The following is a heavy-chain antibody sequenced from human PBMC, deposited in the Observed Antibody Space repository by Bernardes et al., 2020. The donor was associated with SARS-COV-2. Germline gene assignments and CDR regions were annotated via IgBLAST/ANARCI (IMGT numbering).Heavy chain of an antibody. CDR3: ARFMGSGSYLWFDP. Sequence: ADNGTTNYAQKFQGRVTMNTDTSTSTAYMELRSLRSDDTAVYYCARFMGSGSYLWFDPWGQGTLVTVSS. J-gene: IGHJ5*02. CDR2: ADNGTT. V-gene: IGHV1-18*01. D-gene: IGHD3-10*01.